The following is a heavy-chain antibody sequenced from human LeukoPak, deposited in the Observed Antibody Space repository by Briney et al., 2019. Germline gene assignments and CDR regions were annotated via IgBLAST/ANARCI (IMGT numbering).Heavy chain of an antibody. CDR3: AREGSSWANYYYYMDV. D-gene: IGHD6-13*01. J-gene: IGHJ6*03. CDR2: IYYSGST. Sequence: PSETLSLTCTVSGGSISSYYWSWIRQPAGKGLEWIGYIYYSGSTNYNPSLKSRVTISVDTSKNQFSLKLSSVTAADTAVYYCAREGSSWANYYYYMDVWGKGTTVTISS. CDR1: GGSISSYY. V-gene: IGHV4-59*01.